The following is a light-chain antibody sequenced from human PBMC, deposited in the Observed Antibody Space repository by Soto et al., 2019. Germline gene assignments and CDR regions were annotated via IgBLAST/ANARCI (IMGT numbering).Light chain of an antibody. J-gene: IGKJ1*01. CDR2: GAS. V-gene: IGKV3-20*01. CDR1: QSVDSTF. Sequence: EIVLTQSPGSLSLSPGERATLSCRASQSVDSTFFAWYQQKPGQAPRLLIYGASKRATGIPVRFSGSGAGTDFTLTISRLEPEDFALYYCQQYVSSVTFGQGTKVEIK. CDR3: QQYVSSVT.